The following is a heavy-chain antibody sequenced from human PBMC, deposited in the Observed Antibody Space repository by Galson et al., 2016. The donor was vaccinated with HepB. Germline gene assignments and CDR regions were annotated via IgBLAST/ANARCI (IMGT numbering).Heavy chain of an antibody. D-gene: IGHD6-13*01. CDR2: LNWNGDRT. V-gene: IGHV3-20*04. Sequence: SLRLSCAASGFSFRDYGMTWVRLAPEKGLEWVSGLNWNGDRTGYADSGKGRFTISRDNAKNSLYLQMNSLRAEDTAVYYCTKHTVGEAAGHPAIDYWGQGTLVTVSS. J-gene: IGHJ4*02. CDR1: GFSFRDYG. CDR3: TKHTVGEAAGHPAIDY.